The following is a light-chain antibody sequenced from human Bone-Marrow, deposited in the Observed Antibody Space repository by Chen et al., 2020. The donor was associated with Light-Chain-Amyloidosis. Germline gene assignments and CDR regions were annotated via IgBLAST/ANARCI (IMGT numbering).Light chain of an antibody. CDR2: RDT. CDR1: DLPTKY. CDR3: QSADSSGTYEVI. J-gene: IGLJ2*01. Sequence: SYGLTPPPSVSVSPGPTARITCSGDDLPTKYAYWYQQKPGQAPVLVTHRDTERPSGISERFSGSSSGTTATLTISGVQAEDEADYHCQSADSSGTYEVIFGGGTKLTVL. V-gene: IGLV3-25*03.